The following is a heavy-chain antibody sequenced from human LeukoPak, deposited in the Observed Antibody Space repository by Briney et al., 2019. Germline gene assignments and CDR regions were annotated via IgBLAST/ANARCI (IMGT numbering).Heavy chain of an antibody. Sequence: GGSLRRSCAASGFTFDDYAMHWVRQAPGTGLEWVSGISWNSGSIGYADSVKGRFTISRDNAKNSLYLQMNSLRAEDTALYYCAKALLHYDILTGPDYWGQGTLVTVSS. CDR2: ISWNSGSI. V-gene: IGHV3-9*01. D-gene: IGHD3-9*01. J-gene: IGHJ4*02. CDR1: GFTFDDYA. CDR3: AKALLHYDILTGPDY.